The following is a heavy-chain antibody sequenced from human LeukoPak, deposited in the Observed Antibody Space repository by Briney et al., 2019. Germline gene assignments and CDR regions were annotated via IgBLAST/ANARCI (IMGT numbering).Heavy chain of an antibody. CDR2: ISRSSDYF. CDR1: EFTFSTYT. V-gene: IGHV3-21*01. D-gene: IGHD2-21*01. CDR3: ARDYMVIDLDF. Sequence: GGSLRLSCAASEFTFSTYTMNWVRQAPGKGLEWVSSISRSSDYFYYADSVKGRFTISRDNAKNPLYLQMNNLRAEDTAVYYCARDYMVIDLDFWGQGTLVTVSS. J-gene: IGHJ4*02.